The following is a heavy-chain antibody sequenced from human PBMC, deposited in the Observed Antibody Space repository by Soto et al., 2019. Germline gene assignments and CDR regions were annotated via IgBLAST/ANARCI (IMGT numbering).Heavy chain of an antibody. CDR2: ISSSGSTI. D-gene: IGHD1-1*01. Sequence: PGGSLRLSCAASGFTFSSYEMNWVRQAPGKGLEWVSYISSSGSTIYYADSVKGRLTISRDNAKNSLYLQMNSLRAEDTAVYYCARVSRPAPAVEPSFDYWGQGTLVTVYS. J-gene: IGHJ4*02. CDR1: GFTFSSYE. CDR3: ARVSRPAPAVEPSFDY. V-gene: IGHV3-48*03.